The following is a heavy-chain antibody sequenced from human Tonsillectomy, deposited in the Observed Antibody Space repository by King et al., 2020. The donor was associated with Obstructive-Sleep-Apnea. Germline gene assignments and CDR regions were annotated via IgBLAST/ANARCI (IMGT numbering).Heavy chain of an antibody. J-gene: IGHJ4*02. Sequence: QGQLVQSGAEVKKPGASVKVSCKAFGYSFTHYCLHWFRQAPGQGLEWMGWINPNSGGTNFAQKFQGRVTMTRDTSISTAYMELSGLRYDDTAVYYCATGWNPDYWGQGTLVTVSS. CDR1: GYSFTHYC. D-gene: IGHD1-1*01. V-gene: IGHV1-2*02. CDR2: INPNSGGT. CDR3: ATGWNPDY.